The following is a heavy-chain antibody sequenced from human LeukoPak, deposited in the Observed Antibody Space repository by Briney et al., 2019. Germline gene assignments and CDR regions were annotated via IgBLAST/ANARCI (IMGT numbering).Heavy chain of an antibody. CDR3: ARSPPYSSSWRGYFDY. V-gene: IGHV3-7*03. J-gene: IGHJ4*02. Sequence: GGSLRLSCAASGFTFSSYWMSWVRQAPGKGLEWVANIKQDGSEKYYVDSVKGRFTISRDNAKTSLYLQMNSLRAEDTAVYYCARSPPYSSSWRGYFDYWGQGTLVTVSS. D-gene: IGHD6-13*01. CDR2: IKQDGSEK. CDR1: GFTFSSYW.